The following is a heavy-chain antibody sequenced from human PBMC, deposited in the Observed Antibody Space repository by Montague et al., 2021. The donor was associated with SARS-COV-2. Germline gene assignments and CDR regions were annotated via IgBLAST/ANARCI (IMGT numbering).Heavy chain of an antibody. D-gene: IGHD6-13*01. J-gene: IGHJ6*02. CDR1: GFTFSRQG. CDR2: IDGDGGGI. V-gene: IGHV3-23*01. Sequence: SLRLSCPASGFTFSRQGTNWVRQAPGKGLEWVSVIDGDGGGIFYXDSVKGRFTISRDNSKNTLYLQLNSLRGDDTAVNYCAKEVATAGPWYSGLDVWGQGTTVTGPS. CDR3: AKEVATAGPWYSGLDV.